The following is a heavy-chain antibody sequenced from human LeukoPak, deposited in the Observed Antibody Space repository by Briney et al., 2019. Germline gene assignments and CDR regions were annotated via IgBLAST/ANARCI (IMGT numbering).Heavy chain of an antibody. D-gene: IGHD2-2*01. J-gene: IGHJ4*02. CDR2: IDPNSVAT. CDR1: GYTFPNY. V-gene: IGHV1-2*02. CDR3: AGATYALLEY. Sequence: GASVKVSCKPCGYTFPNYIHGLRQAPGQGFDWMGWIDPNSVATITAHTFQGRVTMTKDTSFTTVYLERSTLKSDNTPAYYCAGATYALLEYCGQGGLVTVSS.